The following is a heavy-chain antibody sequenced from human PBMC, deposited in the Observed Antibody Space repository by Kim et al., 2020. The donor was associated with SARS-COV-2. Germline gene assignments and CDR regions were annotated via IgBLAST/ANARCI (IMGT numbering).Heavy chain of an antibody. Sequence: GGSLRLSCAASGFTFSSYWMHWVRQAPGKGLMWVSRINSDGSSTSYADSVKGRFTISRDNAKNTLYLQMNSLRAEDTAVYYCARESRITMVRGVPVNYYYYGMDVWGQGATVTVSS. J-gene: IGHJ6*02. D-gene: IGHD3-10*01. CDR1: GFTFSSYW. V-gene: IGHV3-74*01. CDR2: INSDGSST. CDR3: ARESRITMVRGVPVNYYYYGMDV.